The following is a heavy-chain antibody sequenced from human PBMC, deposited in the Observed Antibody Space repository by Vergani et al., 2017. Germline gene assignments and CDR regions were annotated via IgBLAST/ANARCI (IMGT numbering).Heavy chain of an antibody. D-gene: IGHD2-15*01. CDR2: IKSKTDGGTT. CDR3: TTDPALIVVVVASNY. CDR1: GFTFSNAW. J-gene: IGHJ4*02. Sequence: EVQLVESGGGLVKPGGSLRLSCAASGFTFSNAWMNWVRQAPGKGLEWVGRIKSKTDGGTTDYAEPVKGRFTISRDDSKNTLYLQMNSLKTEDTAVYYCTTDPALIVVVVASNYWGQGTLVTVSS. V-gene: IGHV3-15*07.